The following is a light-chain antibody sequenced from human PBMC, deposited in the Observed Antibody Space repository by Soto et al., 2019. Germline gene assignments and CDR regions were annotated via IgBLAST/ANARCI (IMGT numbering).Light chain of an antibody. CDR2: DVS. CDR3: QQYGYSPLT. Sequence: EIVLTQSPGTLSLSPGERATLSCRASQSISNNYFAWYQQKHGQAPRLLMYDVSTMATGIPDRFSGSGSGTDFTLTISSLEPEDFAVYYCQQYGYSPLTFGGGTKVEIK. V-gene: IGKV3-20*01. J-gene: IGKJ4*01. CDR1: QSISNNY.